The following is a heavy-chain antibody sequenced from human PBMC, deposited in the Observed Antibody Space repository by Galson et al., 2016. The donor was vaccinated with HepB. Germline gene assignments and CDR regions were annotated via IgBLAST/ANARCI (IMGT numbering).Heavy chain of an antibody. V-gene: IGHV1-3*01. CDR2: INAGNGNT. CDR1: GYTFTSYA. J-gene: IGHJ6*02. CDR3: ARGRALYGESSLYYYYGMDV. Sequence: SVKVSCKASGYTFTSYAMHWVRQAPGQRLEWMGWINAGNGNTKYSQKFQGRVTITRDTSASTAYMELSSLRSEDTAVYYCARGRALYGESSLYYYYGMDVWGQGTTVTVSS. D-gene: IGHD4-17*01.